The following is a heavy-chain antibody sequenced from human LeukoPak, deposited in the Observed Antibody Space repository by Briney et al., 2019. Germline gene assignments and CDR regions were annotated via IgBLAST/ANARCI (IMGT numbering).Heavy chain of an antibody. D-gene: IGHD5-18*01. V-gene: IGHV3-23*01. J-gene: IGHJ4*02. CDR2: ISGSDGST. CDR3: AKTIGTAMVPEGFDY. Sequence: GGSLRLSCAASGFTFTSYAMSWVRQAPGKGLEWVSGISGSDGSTYYADSVKVRFTISRDNSKNTLYLQMNSLRAEDTAVYYCAKTIGTAMVPEGFDYWGQGTLVTVSS. CDR1: GFTFTSYA.